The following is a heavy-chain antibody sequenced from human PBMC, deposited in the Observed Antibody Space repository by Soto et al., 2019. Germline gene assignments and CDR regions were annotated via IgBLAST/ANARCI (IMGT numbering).Heavy chain of an antibody. CDR1: GGSISSGGYS. CDR2: IYHSGST. CDR3: ARVWGSSSPIFDY. J-gene: IGHJ4*02. Sequence: SETLSLTCAVSGGSISSGGYSWSWIRQPPGKGLEWIGYIYHSGSTYYNPSLKSRVTISVDRSNNQFSLKLSSVTAADTAVYYCARVWGSSSPIFDYWGQGTLVTVS. D-gene: IGHD6-6*01. V-gene: IGHV4-30-2*01.